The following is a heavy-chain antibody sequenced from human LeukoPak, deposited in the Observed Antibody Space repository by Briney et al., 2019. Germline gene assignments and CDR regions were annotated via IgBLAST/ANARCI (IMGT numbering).Heavy chain of an antibody. Sequence: GGSLRLYCAASGFTVSSNYMSWVRQAPGKGLEWVSVIYSGGSTYYADSVKGRFTISRDNSKNTLYLQMNSLRAEDTAVYYCAFYSSRGYYYYYMDVWGKGTTVTVSS. CDR1: GFTVSSNY. D-gene: IGHD6-13*01. CDR3: AFYSSRGYYYYYMDV. CDR2: IYSGGST. V-gene: IGHV3-53*01. J-gene: IGHJ6*03.